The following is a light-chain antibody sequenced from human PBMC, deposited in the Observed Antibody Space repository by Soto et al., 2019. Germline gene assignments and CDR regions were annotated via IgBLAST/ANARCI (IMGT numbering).Light chain of an antibody. Sequence: DIQMTLSPSSLSASVGDRVTITCRASQSISSFLNWYQKKPGKAPKLLIYAASSLQSGVPSRFSGSGSGIDFTFTIISLQPEDFVTYYWKQGYRTPRTFGQGTKVDI. CDR3: KQGYRTPRT. J-gene: IGKJ1*01. CDR1: QSISSF. V-gene: IGKV1-39*01. CDR2: AAS.